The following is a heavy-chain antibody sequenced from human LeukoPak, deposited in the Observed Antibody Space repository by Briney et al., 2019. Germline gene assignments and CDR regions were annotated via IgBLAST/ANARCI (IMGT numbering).Heavy chain of an antibody. CDR1: GFTFSSYG. V-gene: IGHV3-30*18. Sequence: QPGGSLRLSCAASGFTFSSYGMHWVRQAPGKGLEWVAVISYDGSNKYYADSVKGRFTISRDNSKNTLYLQMNSLRAEDTAVYYCAKDQRPVAGTGFDYWGQGTLVTVSS. D-gene: IGHD6-19*01. CDR3: AKDQRPVAGTGFDY. J-gene: IGHJ4*02. CDR2: ISYDGSNK.